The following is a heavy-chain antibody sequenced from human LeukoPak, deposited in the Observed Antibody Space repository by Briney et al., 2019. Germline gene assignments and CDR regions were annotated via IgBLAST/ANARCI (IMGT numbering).Heavy chain of an antibody. CDR2: IYYSGST. Sequence: SETPSLTCTVSGGSISSYYWSWIRQPPGKGLEWIGYIYYSGSTNYNPSLKSRVTISVDTSKNQFSLKLSSVTAADTAVYYCARVSIFGIGYYYYYMDVWGKGTTVTVSS. V-gene: IGHV4-59*01. D-gene: IGHD3-3*01. CDR1: GGSISSYY. CDR3: ARVSIFGIGYYYYYMDV. J-gene: IGHJ6*03.